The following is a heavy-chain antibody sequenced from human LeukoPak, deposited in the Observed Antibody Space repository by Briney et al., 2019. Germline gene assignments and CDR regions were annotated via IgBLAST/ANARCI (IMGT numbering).Heavy chain of an antibody. J-gene: IGHJ6*04. V-gene: IGHV1-18*01. CDR1: GYTFTSYG. CDR3: AREGPMVRGRGGMDV. Sequence: ASVKVSCKASGYTFTSYGISWVRQAPGQGLEWMGWISAYNGNTNYAQKFQGRVTMTRDTSTSTVYMELSSLRSEDTAVYYCAREGPMVRGRGGMDVWGKGTTVTISS. D-gene: IGHD3-10*01. CDR2: ISAYNGNT.